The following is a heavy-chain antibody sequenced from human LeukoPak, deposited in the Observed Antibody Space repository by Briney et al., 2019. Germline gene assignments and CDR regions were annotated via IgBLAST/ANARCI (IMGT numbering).Heavy chain of an antibody. CDR2: ISDSGGST. D-gene: IGHD2-15*01. Sequence: GGSLRLSCAASGFTFNTYAMNWVRQAPGKGLEWVSAISDSGGSTYYADSVKGRFTISRDNSKNTVYLQIHRLRAEDTAVYYCAKGKGSSSSSIDWWGQGTLVIVSS. V-gene: IGHV3-23*01. J-gene: IGHJ4*02. CDR1: GFTFNTYA. CDR3: AKGKGSSSSSIDW.